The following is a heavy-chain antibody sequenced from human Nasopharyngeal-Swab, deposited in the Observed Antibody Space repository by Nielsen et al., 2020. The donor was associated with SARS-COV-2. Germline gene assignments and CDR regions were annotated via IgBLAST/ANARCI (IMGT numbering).Heavy chain of an antibody. CDR3: ARVQYDYVWGSYRYYYYYMDV. V-gene: IGHV1-69*04. Sequence: SVKVSCKASGGTFSSYAISWVRQAPGQGLEWMGRIIPILGIANYAQKFQGRVTITADKSTSTAYMELRSLRSDDTAVYYCARVQYDYVWGSYRYYYYYMDVWGKGTTVTVSS. CDR1: GGTFSSYA. D-gene: IGHD3-16*02. CDR2: IIPILGIA. J-gene: IGHJ6*03.